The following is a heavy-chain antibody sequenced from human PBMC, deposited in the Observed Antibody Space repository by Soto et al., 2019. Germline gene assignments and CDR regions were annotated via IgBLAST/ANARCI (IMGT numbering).Heavy chain of an antibody. CDR1: GCTFSGSA. J-gene: IGHJ6*02. CDR2: IRSKANSYAT. V-gene: IGHV3-73*01. CDR3: VRMGFSGDGYLSYYYYGMDV. D-gene: IGHD2-21*01. Sequence: GGSLRLSCAGSGCTFSGSAMHWVRQASGTGLEWVGRIRSKANSYATAYAASVKGRFTISRDDSKNTAYLQWSSLKASDTAMYYCVRMGFSGDGYLSYYYYGMDVWGQGTTVTVSS.